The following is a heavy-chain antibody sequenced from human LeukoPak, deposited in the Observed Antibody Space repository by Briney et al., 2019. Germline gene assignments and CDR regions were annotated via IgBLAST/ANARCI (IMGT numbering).Heavy chain of an antibody. CDR1: GGSISSYY. D-gene: IGHD2-2*01. CDR3: ARVSGVVVPAARDWFDP. CDR2: IYYSGST. V-gene: IGHV4-59*01. Sequence: SETLSLTCTVSGGSISSYYWSWIRQPPGKGLEWIGYIYYSGSTNYNPSLESRVTISVDTSKNQFSLKLSSVTAADTAVYYCARVSGVVVPAARDWFDPWGQGTLVTVSS. J-gene: IGHJ5*02.